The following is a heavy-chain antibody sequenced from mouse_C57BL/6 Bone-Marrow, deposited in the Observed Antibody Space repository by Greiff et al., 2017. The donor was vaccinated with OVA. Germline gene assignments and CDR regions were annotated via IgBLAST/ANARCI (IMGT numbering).Heavy chain of an antibody. CDR3: ARDGSYYGSSYVGYFDY. D-gene: IGHD1-1*01. V-gene: IGHV1-19*01. J-gene: IGHJ2*01. CDR1: GYTFTDYY. Sequence: EVQLQQSGPVLVKPGASVTLSCKASGYTFTDYYMNWVKQSHGKSLEWIGVIHPYNGGTSYNQKFKGKATLTVDKSSITAYRELNRLTSEDSAVYYCARDGSYYGSSYVGYFDYWGQGTTLTVSS. CDR2: IHPYNGGT.